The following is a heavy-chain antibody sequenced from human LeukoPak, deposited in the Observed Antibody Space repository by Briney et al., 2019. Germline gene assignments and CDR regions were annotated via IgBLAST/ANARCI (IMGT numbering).Heavy chain of an antibody. Sequence: GGSLRLSCAASRFTFSTYTMNWGRRAPGEGLEWVSSISYSSSNTYYADSVKGRFTISRDNAKNSLYLQMNSLRAEDTAVYYCATNYGSGSGYWGQGTLVTVSS. J-gene: IGHJ4*02. D-gene: IGHD3-10*01. CDR1: RFTFSTYT. CDR3: ATNYGSGSGY. CDR2: ISYSSSNT. V-gene: IGHV3-21*01.